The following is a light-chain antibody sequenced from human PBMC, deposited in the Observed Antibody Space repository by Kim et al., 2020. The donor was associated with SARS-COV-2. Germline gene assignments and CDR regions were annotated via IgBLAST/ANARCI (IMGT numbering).Light chain of an antibody. CDR2: GAS. Sequence: PQGDRATLSCRASQSVSNSYVAWYRQRPGQAPRLLIYGASSRASGVPDRVSGGGSGTDFTLTISRREPEDFAVYHCQQYGDSPYTFGQGTKLEI. V-gene: IGKV3-20*01. CDR3: QQYGDSPYT. CDR1: QSVSNSY. J-gene: IGKJ2*01.